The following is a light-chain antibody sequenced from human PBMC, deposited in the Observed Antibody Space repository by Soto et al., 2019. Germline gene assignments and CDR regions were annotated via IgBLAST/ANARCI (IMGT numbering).Light chain of an antibody. V-gene: IGKV3-20*01. CDR3: QQYGNSPT. Sequence: EIVLTQSPATLSLSPGERATLSCRASQSVGSFLAWYQQKPGQAPRLLIYETSSRTTGTPDRFSGGGSGTDFTLTISRLEPEDFAVYYCQQYGNSPTFGPGTKVDIK. J-gene: IGKJ1*01. CDR2: ETS. CDR1: QSVGSF.